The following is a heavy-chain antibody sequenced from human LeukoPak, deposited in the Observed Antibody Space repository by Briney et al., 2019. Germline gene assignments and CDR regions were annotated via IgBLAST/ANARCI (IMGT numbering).Heavy chain of an antibody. V-gene: IGHV1-69*13. D-gene: IGHD6-13*01. Sequence: ASVNVSCKASGGTFSSYAISWVRQAPGQGLEWMGGIIPIFGTANYAQKFQGRVTITADESTSTAYMELSSLRSEDTAVYYCARLDRGYSSSWYWFDPWGQGTLVTVSS. CDR3: ARLDRGYSSSWYWFDP. CDR2: IIPIFGTA. J-gene: IGHJ5*02. CDR1: GGTFSSYA.